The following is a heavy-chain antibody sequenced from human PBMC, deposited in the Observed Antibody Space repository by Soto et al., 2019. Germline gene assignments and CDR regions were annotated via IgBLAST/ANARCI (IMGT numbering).Heavy chain of an antibody. CDR1: GYTFIRYG. CDR2: ISAYNDYT. CDR3: ARGGYYDKVWGKMNYYGLDV. Sequence: QVRLVQSAAEVKKPGASVKVSCKASGYTFIRYGITWVRQAPGQGLEWMGWISAYNDYTNYAQKLQGRVTMTTDTSTITVYMELRSLRSDDTAVYYCARGGYYDKVWGKMNYYGLDVWGQGTTVTVSS. V-gene: IGHV1-18*01. D-gene: IGHD3-16*01. J-gene: IGHJ6*02.